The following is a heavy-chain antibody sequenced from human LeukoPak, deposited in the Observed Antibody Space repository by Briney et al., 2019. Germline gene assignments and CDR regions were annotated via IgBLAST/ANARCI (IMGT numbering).Heavy chain of an antibody. J-gene: IGHJ4*02. CDR3: ATYRYSGSYFDY. CDR1: GGSLSSSSYY. Sequence: SETLSLTCTVSGGSLSSSSYYWGWIRQPPGKGLEWIGSIYYSGSTYYNPSLKSRVTISVDTSKNQFSLKLSSVTAADTAVYYCATYRYSGSYFDYWGQGTLVTVSS. V-gene: IGHV4-39*01. CDR2: IYYSGST. D-gene: IGHD1-26*01.